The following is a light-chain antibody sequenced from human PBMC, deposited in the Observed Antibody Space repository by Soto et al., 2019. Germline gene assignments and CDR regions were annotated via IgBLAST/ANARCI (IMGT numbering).Light chain of an antibody. J-gene: IGKJ4*01. V-gene: IGKV3-15*01. Sequence: DIVMTQSPATLSVSPGERATLSCRASQSVSSNLAWYQQKPGQAPRLLLYGASTRATGIPARFSGSGSGTAFTLTISRLQSEDFAVYYCQQYNNWPPLTFGGGTKVEIK. CDR3: QQYNNWPPLT. CDR2: GAS. CDR1: QSVSSN.